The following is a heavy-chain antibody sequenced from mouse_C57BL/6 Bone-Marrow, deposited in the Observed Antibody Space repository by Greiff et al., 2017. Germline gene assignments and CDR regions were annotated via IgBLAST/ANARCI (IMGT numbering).Heavy chain of an antibody. D-gene: IGHD1-3*01. CDR3: AGGKDWYFEV. V-gene: IGHV1-50*01. CDR1: GYTFTSYW. Sequence: QVQLKQPGAELVKPGASVKLSCKASGYTFTSYWMQWVKQRPGQGLEWIGEIDPSDSYTNYNQKFKGKATLTVDTSSSTAYMQLSSLTSEDSAVYYCAGGKDWYFEVWGTGTTVTVSS. CDR2: IDPSDSYT. J-gene: IGHJ1*03.